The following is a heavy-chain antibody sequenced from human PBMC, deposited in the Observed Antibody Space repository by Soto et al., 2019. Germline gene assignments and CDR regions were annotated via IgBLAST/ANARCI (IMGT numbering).Heavy chain of an antibody. Sequence: GGSLRLSCAASGFTFSSYWMHWVRQAPGKGLVWVSRINSDGSSTTYADSVKGRFTISRDNSKNTLYLQMNSLRAEDTAVYYCAKDSTFGGVIGSPFDYWGQGTLVTVSS. CDR3: AKDSTFGGVIGSPFDY. CDR1: GFTFSSYW. CDR2: INSDGSST. D-gene: IGHD3-16*02. V-gene: IGHV3-74*01. J-gene: IGHJ4*02.